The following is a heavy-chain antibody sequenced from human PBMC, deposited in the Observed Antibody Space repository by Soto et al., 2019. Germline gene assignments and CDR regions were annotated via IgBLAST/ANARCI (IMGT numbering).Heavy chain of an antibody. V-gene: IGHV4-34*01. CDR2: INHSGST. CDR3: ARGSRGPLNFTGSKPKSPPSPYWYFDL. D-gene: IGHD2-8*02. Sequence: LSLTCAVYGGSFSGYYWSWIRQPPGKGLEWIGEINHSGSTNYNPSLKSRVTISVDTSKNQFSLKLSSVTAADTAVYYCARGSRGPLNFTGSKPKSPPSPYWYFDLWGRGTLVTVSS. CDR1: GGSFSGYY. J-gene: IGHJ2*01.